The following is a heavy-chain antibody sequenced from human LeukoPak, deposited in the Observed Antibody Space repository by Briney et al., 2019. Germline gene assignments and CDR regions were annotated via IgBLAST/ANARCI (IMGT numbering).Heavy chain of an antibody. CDR1: GFTFTSSA. J-gene: IGHJ4*02. D-gene: IGHD3-9*01. Sequence: TSVKVSCKTSGFTFTSSAVQWVRQARGQRLEWIGWIVVGSGNTNYAQKFQERVTITRDTSTSTAYMELTSLTSEDTAIYYCARGHGDILSALAYWGQGTPVTVSS. CDR2: IVVGSGNT. V-gene: IGHV1-58*01. CDR3: ARGHGDILSALAY.